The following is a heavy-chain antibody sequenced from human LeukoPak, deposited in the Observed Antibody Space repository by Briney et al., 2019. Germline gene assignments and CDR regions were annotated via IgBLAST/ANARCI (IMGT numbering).Heavy chain of an antibody. CDR1: DFRFNSYG. D-gene: IGHD2-2*02. CDR2: IWHDGSNE. J-gene: IGHJ6*02. Sequence: GGSLRLSCAASDFRFNSYGMHWVRQAPGKGPEPVAHIWHDGSNEDYAVSVRGRFTISRDNSKNMLYPQMNSLRAEDTAVYYCARDLFHPSYCSSTSCYTGGGDYYYGMDVWGQGTTVTVSS. CDR3: ARDLFHPSYCSSTSCYTGGGDYYYGMDV. V-gene: IGHV3-30*02.